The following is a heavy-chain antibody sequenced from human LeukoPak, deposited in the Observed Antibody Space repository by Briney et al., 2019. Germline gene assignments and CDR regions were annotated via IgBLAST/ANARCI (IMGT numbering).Heavy chain of an antibody. CDR2: TGNKANSYTT. J-gene: IGHJ4*02. CDR3: ARGSSGYYY. Sequence: GGSLRLSCAASGFTFSDHYMDWVRQAPGKGLEWVGRTGNKANSYTTEYAASVKGRFTISRDDSKNSLYLQMNSLKTEDTAVYYCARGSSGYYYWGQGTLVTVSS. V-gene: IGHV3-72*01. CDR1: GFTFSDHY. D-gene: IGHD3-22*01.